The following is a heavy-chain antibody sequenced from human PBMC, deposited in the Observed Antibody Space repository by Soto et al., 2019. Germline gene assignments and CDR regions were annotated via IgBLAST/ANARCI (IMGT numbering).Heavy chain of an antibody. CDR1: GFTFSSYW. V-gene: IGHV3-7*01. D-gene: IGHD3-16*02. Sequence: GGSLRLSCAASGFTFSSYWMSWVRQAPGKGLEWVANIKQDGSEKYYVDSVKGRFTISRDNAKNSLYLQMNSLRAEDTAVYYCARDRGYDYVWGSYRYTSDFDYWGQGTLVTVSS. CDR2: IKQDGSEK. CDR3: ARDRGYDYVWGSYRYTSDFDY. J-gene: IGHJ4*02.